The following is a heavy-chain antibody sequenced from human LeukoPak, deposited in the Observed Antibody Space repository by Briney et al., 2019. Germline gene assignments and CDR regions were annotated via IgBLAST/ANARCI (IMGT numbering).Heavy chain of an antibody. V-gene: IGHV1-2*02. Sequence: GASVKVSCKASGYTFTGYYMHWVRQAPGQGLEWMGWINPNSGGTNYAQKCQGRVTMTRDTSISTAYMELSRLRSDDTAVYYCARSSRLGGVVVVAASFDPWGQGTLVTVSS. CDR2: INPNSGGT. CDR3: ARSSRLGGVVVVAASFDP. D-gene: IGHD2-15*01. J-gene: IGHJ5*02. CDR1: GYTFTGYY.